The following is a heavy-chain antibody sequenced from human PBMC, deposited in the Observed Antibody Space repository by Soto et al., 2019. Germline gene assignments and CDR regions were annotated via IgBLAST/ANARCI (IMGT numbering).Heavy chain of an antibody. J-gene: IGHJ6*02. CDR1: GYSLTSYG. CDR3: ASFDRLAVGNGMDL. CDR2: ISGFDGDT. V-gene: IGHV1-18*01. D-gene: IGHD3-9*01. Sequence: VQLLESGAEVKKPGASVRVSCKASGYSLTSYGISWVREAPGQGLEWMGWISGFDGDTYYAQKLQGRVTMTIDTSTNTAYMDLGSLRSDDTAVYYCASFDRLAVGNGMDLWGQGTTVTVSS.